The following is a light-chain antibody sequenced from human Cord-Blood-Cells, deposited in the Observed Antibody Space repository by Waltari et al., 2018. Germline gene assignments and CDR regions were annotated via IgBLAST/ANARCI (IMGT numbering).Light chain of an antibody. V-gene: IGKV4-1*01. CDR1: QSVLYSSNNKNY. CDR2: WAS. J-gene: IGKJ1*01. Sequence: DIVMTQSPDSLAVSLGERATINCKSSQSVLYSSNNKNYLAWYQQKPGQPPKLLIYWASTRESGVPDRFSVSVSGTDFTLTISSLQAEDVAVYYCQQYYSTPWTFGQGTKVEIK. CDR3: QQYYSTPWT.